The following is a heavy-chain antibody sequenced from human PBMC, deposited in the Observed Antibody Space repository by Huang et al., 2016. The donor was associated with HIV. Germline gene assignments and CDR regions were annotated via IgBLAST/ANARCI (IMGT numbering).Heavy chain of an antibody. V-gene: IGHV7-4-1*02. J-gene: IGHJ6*03. CDR3: ARGISRSVHNYYYMDV. D-gene: IGHD6-19*01. CDR1: GYTFPGYP. Sequence: QVQLVQSGSVLKEPGASVKVSCKASGYTFPGYPLTWVRQAPGQGLACVGWISTIPGDPTYAQAFTGRLVLSLDTAVSTEYLRISSLKPEDTATYFCARGISRSVHNYYYMDVWGKGTTVTVSS. CDR2: ISTIPGDP.